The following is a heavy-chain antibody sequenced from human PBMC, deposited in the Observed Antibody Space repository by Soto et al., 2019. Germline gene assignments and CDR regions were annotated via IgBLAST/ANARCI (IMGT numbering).Heavy chain of an antibody. Sequence: GGSLRLSCAASGFTFSSYWMSWVRQAPGKGLEWVANIKQDGSEKYYVDSVKGRFTISRDNAKNSLYLQMNSLRAEDTAVYYCASYRKVPVWGDSVAEYFQHWGQGTLVTVSS. CDR3: ASYRKVPVWGDSVAEYFQH. CDR1: GFTFSSYW. V-gene: IGHV3-7*01. J-gene: IGHJ1*01. CDR2: IKQDGSEK. D-gene: IGHD2-21*02.